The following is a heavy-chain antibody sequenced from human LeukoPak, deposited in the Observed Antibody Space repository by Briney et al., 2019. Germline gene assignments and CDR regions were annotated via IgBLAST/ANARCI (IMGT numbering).Heavy chain of an antibody. CDR2: IYYSGST. CDR3: ARDGFWSGYAFDY. J-gene: IGHJ4*02. D-gene: IGHD3-3*01. V-gene: IGHV4-39*07. Sequence: PSETLSLTCTVSGGSISSSSYYWGWIRQPPGKGLEWIGSIYYSGSTYYNPSLKSRVTISVDTSKNQFSLKLSSVTAADTAVYYCARDGFWSGYAFDYWGQGTLVTVSS. CDR1: GGSISSSSYY.